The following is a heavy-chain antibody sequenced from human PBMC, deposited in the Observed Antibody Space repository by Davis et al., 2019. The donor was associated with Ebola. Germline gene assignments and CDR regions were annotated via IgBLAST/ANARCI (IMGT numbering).Heavy chain of an antibody. V-gene: IGHV1-69*06. CDR3: VGQDWAVTAVDY. CDR2: IIPIFGTA. J-gene: IGHJ4*02. Sequence: AASVKVSCKASGYTFTSYGISWVRQAPGQGLEWMGGIIPIFGTANYAQKFQGRVTITADKSTSTAYMELSSLRSEDTAVYYCVGQDWAVTAVDYWGQGTLVTVSS. CDR1: GYTFTSYG. D-gene: IGHD2-21*02.